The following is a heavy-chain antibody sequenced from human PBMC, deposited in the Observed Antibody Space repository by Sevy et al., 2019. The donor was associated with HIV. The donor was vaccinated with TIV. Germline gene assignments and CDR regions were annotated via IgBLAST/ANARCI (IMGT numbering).Heavy chain of an antibody. Sequence: GGSLRLSCAASGFTFSAYWMSWVRQAPGKGLEWVATMKQDGSEKYYVDSVKGRLTISRDNAKNSLYLQVNSLRAEDTGVYCCVRGGVGGFSYSLDTWGQGTLVTVSS. CDR2: MKQDGSEK. CDR1: GFTFSAYW. J-gene: IGHJ5*02. V-gene: IGHV3-7*01. D-gene: IGHD5-18*01. CDR3: VRGGVGGFSYSLDT.